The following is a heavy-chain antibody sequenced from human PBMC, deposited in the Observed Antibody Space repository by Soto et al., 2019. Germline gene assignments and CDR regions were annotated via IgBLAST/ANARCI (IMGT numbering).Heavy chain of an antibody. V-gene: IGHV3-23*01. Sequence: EVQLLESGGGLVQPGGSLRLSCAASGFTFNTYAMSWVRQAPGKGLEWVSAISGSGGSTYYADSVKGRYTISRDNSKNTMYLQMNSLRADDTAVYYCAKSWARGDGYGMDVWGQGTTVTVS. CDR3: AKSWARGDGYGMDV. D-gene: IGHD3-16*01. CDR2: ISGSGGST. J-gene: IGHJ6*02. CDR1: GFTFNTYA.